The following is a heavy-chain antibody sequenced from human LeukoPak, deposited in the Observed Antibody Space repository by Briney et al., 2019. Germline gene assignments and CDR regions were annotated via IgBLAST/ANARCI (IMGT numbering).Heavy chain of an antibody. D-gene: IGHD2-8*01. CDR1: GGSFSGYH. CDR3: ARVNLLGYCTNDVCPGGGLPFVY. CDR2: INDSESG. J-gene: IGHJ4*02. Sequence: SETLSLTCAVYGGSFSGYHWSWIRQSPGKGLEWIGEINDSESGSYNPSLKSRITISLDTSKNQSALKLPSVTAADTAVYYCARVNLLGYCTNDVCPGGGLPFVYWGQGTLVTVSS. V-gene: IGHV4-34*01.